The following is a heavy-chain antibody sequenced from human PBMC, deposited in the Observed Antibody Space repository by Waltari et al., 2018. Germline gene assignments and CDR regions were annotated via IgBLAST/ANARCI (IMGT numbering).Heavy chain of an antibody. V-gene: IGHV4-38-2*01. Sequence: QVQLQESGPGLVKPSETLSLTCAVSGYSIRSGYYWGWLRQPPGKGLEWIGSIYHSGSTYYNPSLKSRVTISVDTSKNQFSLKLSSVTAADTAVYYCARTHEEYSSSWFFDYWGQGTLVTVSS. D-gene: IGHD6-13*01. CDR2: IYHSGST. CDR1: GYSIRSGYY. J-gene: IGHJ4*02. CDR3: ARTHEEYSSSWFFDY.